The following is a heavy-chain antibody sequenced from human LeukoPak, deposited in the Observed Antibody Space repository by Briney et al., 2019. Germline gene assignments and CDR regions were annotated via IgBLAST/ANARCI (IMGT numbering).Heavy chain of an antibody. V-gene: IGHV4-61*02. CDR3: ARSKSCGGDCYAFDI. Sequence: SETLSLTCTVSGGSISSGSDYWRWIRQPAGKGLEWIGRIYISGSTSYNPSLKSRVTISVDTSKNQFSLKLSSVTAADTAVYYCARSKSCGGDCYAFDIWGQGTMVTVSS. J-gene: IGHJ3*02. CDR1: GGSISSGSDY. D-gene: IGHD2-21*01. CDR2: IYISGST.